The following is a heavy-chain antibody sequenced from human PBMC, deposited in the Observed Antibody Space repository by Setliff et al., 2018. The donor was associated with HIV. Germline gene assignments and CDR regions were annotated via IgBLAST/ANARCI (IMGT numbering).Heavy chain of an antibody. CDR1: GGSISSYY. Sequence: LSLTCTVSGGSISSYYWSWIRQPPGKGLEWIGYIYTSGSTNYNPSLKSRVAISVDTSKNQFSLKLSSVTAADTATYFCARTSYLWGSYRFSPFDSWGHGTLVTVSS. CDR3: ARTSYLWGSYRFSPFDS. V-gene: IGHV4-4*08. D-gene: IGHD3-16*02. CDR2: IYTSGST. J-gene: IGHJ4*01.